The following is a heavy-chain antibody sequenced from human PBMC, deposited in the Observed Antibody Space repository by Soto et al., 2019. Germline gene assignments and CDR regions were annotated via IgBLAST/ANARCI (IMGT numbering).Heavy chain of an antibody. V-gene: IGHV3-66*01. Sequence: GGSLRLSCAASGFTVSSNYMSWVRQAPGKGLEWVSVIYSGGSTYYADSVKGRFTISRDNSKNTLYLQMNSLRAEDTAVYYCAREQTGPNYYYMDVWGKGTTVTVSS. D-gene: IGHD1-1*01. CDR1: GFTVSSNY. CDR3: AREQTGPNYYYMDV. J-gene: IGHJ6*03. CDR2: IYSGGST.